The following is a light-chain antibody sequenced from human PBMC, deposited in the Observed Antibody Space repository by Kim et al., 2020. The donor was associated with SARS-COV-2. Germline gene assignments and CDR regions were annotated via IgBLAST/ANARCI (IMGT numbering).Light chain of an antibody. J-gene: IGKJ5*01. CDR3: QQRSNWPPIT. V-gene: IGKV3-11*01. CDR1: QSVSSY. CDR2: DAS. Sequence: EIVLTQSPATLSLSPGERATLSCRASQSVSSYLAWYQQKPGQAPRLLIYDASNRATGIPARFSGSGSGTDFTLTISSLEPEDFAVYYCQQRSNWPPITFGQGTGLATK.